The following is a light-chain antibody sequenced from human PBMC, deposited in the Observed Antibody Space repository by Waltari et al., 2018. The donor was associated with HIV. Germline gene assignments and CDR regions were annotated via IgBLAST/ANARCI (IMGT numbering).Light chain of an antibody. J-gene: IGLJ3*02. CDR2: RNG. CDR3: LAWDTAFSGWV. Sequence: QAGLAQPPPVSADLNLTAKLTCSGNANTVRSQRTALLPEHQGHPPELLTYRNGGRPSGVSDRFSASRTGDTASLIISGVQPEDEADYYCLAWDTAFSGWVFGSGT. V-gene: IGLV10-54*04. CDR1: ANTVRSQR.